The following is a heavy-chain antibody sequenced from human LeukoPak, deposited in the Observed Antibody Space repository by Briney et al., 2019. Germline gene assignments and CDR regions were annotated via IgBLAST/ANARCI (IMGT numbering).Heavy chain of an antibody. CDR1: GFTFSGYE. D-gene: IGHD3-3*01. Sequence: GGSLRLSCAAFGFTFSGYEMNWVRQAPGKGLEWVSYISRSGTIISYADSVRGRLTISRDNAKNSLYLQMNSLRAEDTAVYYCARERDDYYFDYWGQGTLVTVSS. CDR3: ARERDDYYFDY. V-gene: IGHV3-48*03. CDR2: ISRSGTII. J-gene: IGHJ4*02.